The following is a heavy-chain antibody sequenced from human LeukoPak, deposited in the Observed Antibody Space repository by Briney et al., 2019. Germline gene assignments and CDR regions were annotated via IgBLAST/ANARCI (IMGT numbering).Heavy chain of an antibody. J-gene: IGHJ6*03. CDR3: VRAVAFTSFSYYMDV. V-gene: IGHV4-59*12. CDR2: IYYSGST. CDR1: GGSISSYY. D-gene: IGHD6-19*01. Sequence: SETLSLTCTVSGGSISSYYWSWIRQPPGKGLEWIGYIYYSGSTNYNPSLKSRVTISVDTSKNQFSLNLSSVTAADTAVYYCVRAVAFTSFSYYMDVWGKGTTVTVSS.